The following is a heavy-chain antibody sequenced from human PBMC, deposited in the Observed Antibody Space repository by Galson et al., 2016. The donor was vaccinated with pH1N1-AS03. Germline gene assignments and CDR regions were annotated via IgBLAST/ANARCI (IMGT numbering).Heavy chain of an antibody. CDR2: IGTYT. CDR1: GYTFTNYG. J-gene: IGHJ4*02. V-gene: IGHV1-18*01. D-gene: IGHD3-10*01. CDR3: ARSGSGSFYEGDF. Sequence: SVKVSCKASGYTFTNYGISWVRQAPGQGLEYMGWIGTYTIYAQKLQGRVTMTTDKSTSTAYMELRSLRSVDTAVYYCARSGSGSFYEGDFWGQGTLVSVSS.